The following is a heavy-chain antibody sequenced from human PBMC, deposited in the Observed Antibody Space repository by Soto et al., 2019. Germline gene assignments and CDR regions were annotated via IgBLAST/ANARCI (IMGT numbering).Heavy chain of an antibody. J-gene: IGHJ6*02. D-gene: IGHD5-18*01. CDR3: ARGGYSSKYYFYYGMDV. CDR1: GGSISSGGYS. CDR2: IFHSGST. Sequence: SETLSLTCAVSGGSISSGGYSWSWIRQPPGKGLEWIGYIFHSGSTYYNPSLKSRVTITVDTSKNQFSLKLSSVTAADTAVYYCARGGYSSKYYFYYGMDVRGQGTTVTVSS. V-gene: IGHV4-30-2*01.